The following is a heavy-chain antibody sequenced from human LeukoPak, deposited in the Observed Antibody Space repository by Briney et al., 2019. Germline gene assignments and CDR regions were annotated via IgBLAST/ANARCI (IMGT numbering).Heavy chain of an antibody. D-gene: IGHD1-1*01. J-gene: IGHJ4*02. CDR3: ARGQLGLSYFDY. CDR1: GGSFSGYY. Sequence: PSETLSLTCAVYGGSFSGYYWSWIRQPPGKGLEWIGEINHSGSTNYNPSLKSRVTISVDTSKNQFSLKLISVTAADTAVYYCARGQLGLSYFDYWGQGTLVTVSS. CDR2: INHSGST. V-gene: IGHV4-34*01.